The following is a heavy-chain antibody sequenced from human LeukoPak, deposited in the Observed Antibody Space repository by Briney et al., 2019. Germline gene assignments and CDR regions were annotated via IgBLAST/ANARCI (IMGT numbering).Heavy chain of an antibody. Sequence: ASVKVSYNASGYTFTSYAMNWVRQAPEQGLEWMGWINTNTGNPTYAQGFTGRFVFSFDTSLSTAYLQISSLKAEDTAVYYCASKTSSSWYYFDYWGQGTLVTVSS. CDR1: GYTFTSYA. D-gene: IGHD6-13*01. CDR2: INTNTGNP. J-gene: IGHJ4*02. CDR3: ASKTSSSWYYFDY. V-gene: IGHV7-4-1*02.